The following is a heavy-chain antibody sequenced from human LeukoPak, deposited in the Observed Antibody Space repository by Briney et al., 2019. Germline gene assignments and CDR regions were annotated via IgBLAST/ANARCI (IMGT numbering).Heavy chain of an antibody. D-gene: IGHD4-23*01. J-gene: IGHJ5*02. CDR3: AKTTIITPYRFDP. CDR2: ISGSGGST. CDR1: GFSFSSYA. V-gene: IGHV3-23*01. Sequence: QTGGSLRLSCAASGFSFSSYAMRWVPQAPGKGLEWVSAISGSGGSTDYADPVKGRFTISRDNSKDTLYLQMNSLRAEDTAVYYCAKTTIITPYRFDPWGQGTLVTVSS.